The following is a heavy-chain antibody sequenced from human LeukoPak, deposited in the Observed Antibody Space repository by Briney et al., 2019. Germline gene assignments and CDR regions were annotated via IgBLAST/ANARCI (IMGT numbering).Heavy chain of an antibody. V-gene: IGHV3-30*03. J-gene: IGHJ4*02. D-gene: IGHD1-14*01. CDR1: GFTFSSYG. Sequence: GGSLRLSCAASGFTFSSYGMHWVRQAPGKGLEWVAVISYDGSNKYYADSVKGRFTISRDNSKNTLYLQMNSLRAEDTAVYYCARRGGNQVPFDYWGQGTLVTVSS. CDR3: ARRGGNQVPFDY. CDR2: ISYDGSNK.